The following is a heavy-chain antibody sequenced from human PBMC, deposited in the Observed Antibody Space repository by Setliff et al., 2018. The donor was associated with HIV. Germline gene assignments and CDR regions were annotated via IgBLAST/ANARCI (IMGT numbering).Heavy chain of an antibody. J-gene: IGHJ6*03. V-gene: IGHV4-61*09. CDR2: IYTSGST. CDR3: ARVGGTTWGVYYYYYYMDV. Sequence: SETLSLTCTVSGGSISSGIYYWSWIRQPAGQGLEWTGHIYTSGSTNYSPSVKSRVTISVDTSKNQFSLRLNSVTAADTAVYYCARVGGTTWGVYYYYYYMDVWGKGTTVTVSS. D-gene: IGHD1-7*01. CDR1: GGSISSGIYY.